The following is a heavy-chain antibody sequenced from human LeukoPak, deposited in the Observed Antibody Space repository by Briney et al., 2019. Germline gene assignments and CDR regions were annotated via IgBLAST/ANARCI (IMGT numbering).Heavy chain of an antibody. D-gene: IGHD7-27*01. CDR3: ARDLNWGTYFDY. J-gene: IGHJ4*02. Sequence: PGVSLRLSCAASGFTFSSYSKNWVRQAPGKGLEWVSSISSSSSYIYYADSVKGRFTISRDNAKNSLYLQMNSLRAEDTAVYYCARDLNWGTYFDYWGQGTLVTVSS. V-gene: IGHV3-21*01. CDR2: ISSSSSYI. CDR1: GFTFSSYS.